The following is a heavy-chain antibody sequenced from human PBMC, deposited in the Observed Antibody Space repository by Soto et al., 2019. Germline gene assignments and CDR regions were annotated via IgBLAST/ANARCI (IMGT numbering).Heavy chain of an antibody. J-gene: IGHJ6*02. CDR2: IYYSGTT. V-gene: IGHV4-28*01. Sequence: LSLTCAVSGYSISSTNWWGWIRQPPGRGLEWIGYIYYSGTTYYTPSLKSRVTMSVDSSKNQFSLKLSSVTAVDTAVYYCARTRGSKNYGMDVWGQGTSVTVSS. CDR3: ARTRGSKNYGMDV. D-gene: IGHD1-26*01. CDR1: GYSISSTNW.